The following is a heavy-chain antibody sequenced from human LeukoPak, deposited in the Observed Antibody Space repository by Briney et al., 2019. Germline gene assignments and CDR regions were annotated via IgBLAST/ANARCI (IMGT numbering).Heavy chain of an antibody. J-gene: IGHJ4*02. CDR2: IYYSGST. Sequence: SETLSLTCNVSGGSISSRSYYWGWIRQPPGKGVEWIGTIYYSGSTYYNPSLKSRLTMSIDTSKTQFSLKLSSVTAADTAVYYCASQGGYSGYEDFDFWGQGALVTVSS. CDR3: ASQGGYSGYEDFDF. V-gene: IGHV4-39*01. CDR1: GGSISSRSYY. D-gene: IGHD5-12*01.